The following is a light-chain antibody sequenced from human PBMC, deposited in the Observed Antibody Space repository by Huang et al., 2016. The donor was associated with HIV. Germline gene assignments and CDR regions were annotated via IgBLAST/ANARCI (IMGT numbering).Light chain of an antibody. CDR1: QSLLHSNGYNY. Sequence: DIVMTQSPLSLPVTPGEPASISCRSSQSLLHSNGYNYLDWYLQKPGRSPQLLIHSGSNRAYGVHDRFSGSGTGTDFTLKISRVEAEDVGVYYCMQALQTPPTFGQGTKVEIK. CDR3: MQALQTPPT. J-gene: IGKJ1*01. V-gene: IGKV2-28*01. CDR2: SGS.